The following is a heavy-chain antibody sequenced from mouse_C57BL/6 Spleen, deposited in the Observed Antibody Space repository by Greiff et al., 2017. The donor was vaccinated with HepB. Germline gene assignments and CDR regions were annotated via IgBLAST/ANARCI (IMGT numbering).Heavy chain of an antibody. Sequence: ESGPGLVKPSQSLSLTCSVTGYSITSGYYWNWIRQFPGNKLEWMGYISYDGSNNYNPSLKNRISITRDTSKNQFFLKLNSVTTEDTATYYCARGGIDYDGLFAYWGQGTLVTVSA. V-gene: IGHV3-6*01. D-gene: IGHD2-4*01. CDR3: ARGGIDYDGLFAY. CDR1: GYSITSGYY. J-gene: IGHJ3*01. CDR2: ISYDGSN.